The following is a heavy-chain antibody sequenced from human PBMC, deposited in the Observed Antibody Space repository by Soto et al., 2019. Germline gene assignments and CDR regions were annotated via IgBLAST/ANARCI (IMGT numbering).Heavy chain of an antibody. J-gene: IGHJ4*02. Sequence: SETLSLTCTVSGGSISSTNYYWDWIRQPPGKGLEWIGTIYYSGTTYYNPSLESRVAISVDTSKNQFSLKLSSVTAADTAVYYCASRAYTYGNFDVWGQGSLVTVSS. V-gene: IGHV4-39*01. CDR3: ASRAYTYGNFDV. CDR1: GGSISSTNYY. D-gene: IGHD5-18*01. CDR2: IYYSGTT.